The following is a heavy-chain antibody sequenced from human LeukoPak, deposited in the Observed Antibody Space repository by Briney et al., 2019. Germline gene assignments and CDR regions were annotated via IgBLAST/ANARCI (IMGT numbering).Heavy chain of an antibody. Sequence: PSETLSLTRTVSGGSISSSSYYWGWIRQPPGKGLEWIGSIYYSGSTYYNPSLKSRVTISVDTSKNQFSLKLSSVTAADTAVYYCASLNSNYHYWGQGTLVTVSS. D-gene: IGHD4-11*01. CDR1: GGSISSSSYY. V-gene: IGHV4-39*01. CDR3: ASLNSNYHY. CDR2: IYYSGST. J-gene: IGHJ4*02.